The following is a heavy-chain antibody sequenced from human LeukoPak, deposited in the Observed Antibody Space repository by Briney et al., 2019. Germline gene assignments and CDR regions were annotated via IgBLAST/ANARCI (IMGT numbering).Heavy chain of an antibody. J-gene: IGHJ4*02. D-gene: IGHD3-22*01. Sequence: GGSLRLSCAASGFTFSSYAMHWVRQAPGKGLEYVSTISDNGGSTYYADSVKSRFTISRDNSKNTLYLQMNSLRAEDTAVYYCAKDDLGDYDSSGYYPGLDYWGQGTLVTVSS. CDR3: AKDDLGDYDSSGYYPGLDY. CDR1: GFTFSSYA. V-gene: IGHV3-64*04. CDR2: ISDNGGST.